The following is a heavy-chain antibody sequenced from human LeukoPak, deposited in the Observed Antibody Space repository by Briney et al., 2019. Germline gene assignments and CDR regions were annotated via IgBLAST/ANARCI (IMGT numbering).Heavy chain of an antibody. J-gene: IGHJ4*02. CDR3: ARGIAARPLYFDY. D-gene: IGHD6-6*01. V-gene: IGHV3-64*01. CDR1: GFTFSTYA. CDR2: ISSDGGRI. Sequence: GGSLRLSCAASGFTFSTYAMHWVRQAPGKGLEYVSAISSDGGRIYYANSVKGRFTISRDNAKNSLYLQMNSLRAEDTAVYYCARGIAARPLYFDYWGQGTLVTVSS.